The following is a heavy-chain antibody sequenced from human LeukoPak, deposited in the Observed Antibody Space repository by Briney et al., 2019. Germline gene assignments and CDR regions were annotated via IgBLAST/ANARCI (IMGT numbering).Heavy chain of an antibody. D-gene: IGHD1-26*01. Sequence: GGSLRLSCAASGFTFSSYGMSWGRQAPGKGLEWVSAISGSGGSTYYADSVKGRFTISRDNSKNTLHLQMNSLRAEDTAVYYCAKGFRGSYEGVYFDYWGQGTLVTVSS. V-gene: IGHV3-23*01. J-gene: IGHJ4*02. CDR2: ISGSGGST. CDR1: GFTFSSYG. CDR3: AKGFRGSYEGVYFDY.